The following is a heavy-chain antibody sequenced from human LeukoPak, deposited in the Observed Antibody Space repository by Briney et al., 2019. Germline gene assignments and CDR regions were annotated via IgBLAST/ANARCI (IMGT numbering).Heavy chain of an antibody. Sequence: KPGRSLRLSCAASGFTFSDYYMSWIRQAPGEGLEWVLYISSSSSYTNYADSVKGRFTISRDNAENFLYLQMNSLRAEDTAVYYCARDRGGRSGLDDWGQGTLVIVSS. CDR2: ISSSSSYT. CDR1: GFTFSDYY. V-gene: IGHV3-11*06. D-gene: IGHD2-15*01. J-gene: IGHJ4*02. CDR3: ARDRGGRSGLDD.